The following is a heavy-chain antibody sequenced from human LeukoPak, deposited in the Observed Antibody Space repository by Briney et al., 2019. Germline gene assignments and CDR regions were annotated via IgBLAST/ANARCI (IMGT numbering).Heavy chain of an antibody. J-gene: IGHJ5*02. D-gene: IGHD3-10*01. CDR3: ARVSGYYGSGSSP. CDR2: VSYSGNT. CDR1: GGSIGTSY. V-gene: IGHV4-59*08. Sequence: EASETLSLTCTVSGGSIGTSYWSWIRQPPGKGLEWIGYVSYSGNTNYNPSLKSRVTVSVDSSKNQFSLKLSSVTAADTAVYYCARVSGYYGSGSSPWGQGTLVTVSS.